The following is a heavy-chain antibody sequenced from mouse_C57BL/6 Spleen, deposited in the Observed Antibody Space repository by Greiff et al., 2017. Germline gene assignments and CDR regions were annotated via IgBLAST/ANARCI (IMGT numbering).Heavy chain of an antibody. D-gene: IGHD6-1*01. J-gene: IGHJ2*01. CDR2: IDPSDSYT. Sequence: QVQLQQPGAELVKPGASVKLSCKASGYTFTSYWMQWVRQRPGQGLEWIGEIDPSDSYTNYNQKFKGKATLTVDTSSSTAYMQLSSLTSEDSAVXYCARARTPRFDYWGQGTTLTVSS. CDR1: GYTFTSYW. V-gene: IGHV1-50*01. CDR3: ARARTPRFDY.